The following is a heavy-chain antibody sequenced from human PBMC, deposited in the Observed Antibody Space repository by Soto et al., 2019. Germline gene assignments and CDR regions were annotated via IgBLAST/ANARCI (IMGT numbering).Heavy chain of an antibody. J-gene: IGHJ3*02. V-gene: IGHV3-23*01. CDR3: AGDAFDI. CDR2: MSGSGAST. CDR1: GFTFSTYA. Sequence: PGGSLRLSCAASGFTFSTYAMSWVRQSPGKGLECVSAMSGSGASTHYADSVKGRFTISRDNAKNTVFLQMGSLRAEDMGVYYCAGDAFDIWGQGTMVTVSS.